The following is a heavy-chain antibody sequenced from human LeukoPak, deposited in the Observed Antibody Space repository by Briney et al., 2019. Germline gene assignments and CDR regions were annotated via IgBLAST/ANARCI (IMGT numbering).Heavy chain of an antibody. V-gene: IGHV4-30-4*08. Sequence: SETLSLTCTVSGGSISSGDYYWSWIRQPPGKGLEWIGCIYYSGSTYYNPSLKSRVTISVDTSKNQFSLKLSSVTAADTAVYYCARAPRYYDILTGYSVDAFDIWGQGTMVTVSS. J-gene: IGHJ3*02. CDR3: ARAPRYYDILTGYSVDAFDI. D-gene: IGHD3-9*01. CDR1: GGSISSGDYY. CDR2: IYYSGST.